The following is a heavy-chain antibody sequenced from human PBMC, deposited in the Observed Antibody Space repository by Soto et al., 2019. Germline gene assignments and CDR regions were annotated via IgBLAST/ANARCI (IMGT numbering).Heavy chain of an antibody. Sequence: QVQLQQWGAGLLKPSETLSLTCAVYCGSFSGYYWSWIRQPPGKGLAWIGEITHSGSTNYNPSLTGQVPXSVATSKNQSSLKLSSVTAADTAVYYCARTSRFDCWGQGTLVTVSS. D-gene: IGHD6-6*01. CDR3: ARTSRFDC. CDR1: CGSFSGYY. J-gene: IGHJ4*02. V-gene: IGHV4-34*01. CDR2: ITHSGST.